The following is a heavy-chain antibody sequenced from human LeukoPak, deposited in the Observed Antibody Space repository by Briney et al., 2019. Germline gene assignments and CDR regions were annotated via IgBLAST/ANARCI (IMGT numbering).Heavy chain of an antibody. CDR2: IYYSGST. CDR1: GGSVSNSGNY. V-gene: IGHV4-61*08. J-gene: IGHJ6*04. Sequence: PSETLFLTCTVSGGSVSNSGNYWSWIRQPPGKGLGWIGYIYYSGSTNYNPSLKSRVTISVDTSKDQFSLKLTSVTAADTAVYYCARDRSQDRYYYSGMDVWGKGTTVTVAS. D-gene: IGHD2-15*01. CDR3: ARDRSQDRYYYSGMDV.